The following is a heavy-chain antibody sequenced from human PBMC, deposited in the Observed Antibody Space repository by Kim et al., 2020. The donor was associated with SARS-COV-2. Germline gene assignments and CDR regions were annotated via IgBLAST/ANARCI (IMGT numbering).Heavy chain of an antibody. V-gene: IGHV3-23*01. CDR1: GFTFSSYA. Sequence: GGSLRLSCAASGFTFSSYAMSWVRQAPGKGLEWVSAISGSGGSTYYADSVKGRFTISRDNSKNTLYLQMNSLRAEDTAVYYCAKVVGSGWAFLHDAFDIWGQGTMVTVSS. CDR2: ISGSGGST. CDR3: AKVVGSGWAFLHDAFDI. J-gene: IGHJ3*02. D-gene: IGHD1-26*01.